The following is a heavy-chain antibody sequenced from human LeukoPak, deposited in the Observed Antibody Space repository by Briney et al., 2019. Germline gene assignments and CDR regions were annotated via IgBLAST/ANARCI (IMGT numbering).Heavy chain of an antibody. CDR3: AKAIEGWYDFWSGPYGMDV. CDR1: GFTFSSYG. V-gene: IGHV3-30*18. CDR2: ISYDGSNK. D-gene: IGHD3-3*01. J-gene: IGHJ6*02. Sequence: GRSLRLSCAASGFTFSSYGKHWVRQAPGKGLEWVAVISYDGSNKYYADSVKGRFTISRDNSKNTLYLQMNSLRAEDTAVYYCAKAIEGWYDFWSGPYGMDVWGQGTTVTVSS.